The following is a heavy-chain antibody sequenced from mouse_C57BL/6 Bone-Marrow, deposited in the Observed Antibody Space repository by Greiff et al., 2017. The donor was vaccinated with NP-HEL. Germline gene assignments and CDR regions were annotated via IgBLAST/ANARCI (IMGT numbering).Heavy chain of an antibody. CDR3: ARNDYEGYFDV. V-gene: IGHV1-81*01. J-gene: IGHJ1*03. D-gene: IGHD2-4*01. CDR2: IYPRSGNT. CDR1: FSPFPLSF. Sequence: QVHVKQSGAELARPGASVKLSSHSSFSPFPLSFLLFFPHITLHCLEWIGEIYPRSGNTYYNEKFKGKATLTADKSSSTAYMELRSLTSEDSAVYFCARNDYEGYFDVWGTGTTVTVSS.